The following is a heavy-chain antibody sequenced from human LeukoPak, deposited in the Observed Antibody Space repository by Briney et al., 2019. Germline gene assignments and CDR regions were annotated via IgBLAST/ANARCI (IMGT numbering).Heavy chain of an antibody. J-gene: IGHJ6*03. CDR1: GFTFSSYS. V-gene: IGHV3-21*01. CDR2: ISSSSSYI. D-gene: IGHD3-10*01. Sequence: GGSLRLSCAASGFTFSSYSMNWVRQAPGKGLEWVSSISSSSSYIYYADSVKGRFTISRDNAKNSLYLQMNSLRAEDTAVYYCASFTMVRGVGGYYYMDVWGKGTTVTVSS. CDR3: ASFTMVRGVGGYYYMDV.